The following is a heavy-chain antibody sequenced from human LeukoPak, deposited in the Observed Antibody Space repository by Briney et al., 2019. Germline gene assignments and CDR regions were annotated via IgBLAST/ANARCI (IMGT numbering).Heavy chain of an antibody. CDR2: ISSSSSTI. Sequence: GGSLRLSCAASGFTFSSYSMNWVRQAPGKGLEWVSYISSSSSTIYYADSVKGRFTISRDNAKNSLFLQMNSLRAEDTAVYYCASLDTAMVNGAFDIWGQGTMVTVSS. CDR1: GFTFSSYS. CDR3: ASLDTAMVNGAFDI. J-gene: IGHJ3*02. D-gene: IGHD5-18*01. V-gene: IGHV3-48*01.